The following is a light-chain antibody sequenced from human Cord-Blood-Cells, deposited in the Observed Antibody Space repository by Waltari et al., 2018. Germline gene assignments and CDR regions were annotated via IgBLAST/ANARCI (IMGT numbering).Light chain of an antibody. J-gene: IGKJ1*01. V-gene: IGKV1-39*01. Sequence: DIQMTQSPSSLSASVGDRVTITCRASQSISSDLNCYQQKPGKAPKLLIYAASSLQSGVPSRFSGSGSGTDFTLTISSLQPEDFATYYCQQSYSTPPWTFGQGTKVEIK. CDR3: QQSYSTPPWT. CDR1: QSISSD. CDR2: AAS.